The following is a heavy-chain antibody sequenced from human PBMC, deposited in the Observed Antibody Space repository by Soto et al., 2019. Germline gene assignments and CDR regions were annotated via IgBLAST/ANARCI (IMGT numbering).Heavy chain of an antibody. V-gene: IGHV3-7*01. Sequence: GRCRRLSCAPAGFSSSSNWISWVRQAPGKGMEWVANIKQDASEKYYVDSVMVRCTISRDNAKNSLYLQMNSLRAEATAVYYCARVSSVSAGGSGYCINYFYNWGQETRFTVAS. CDR1: GFSSSSNW. CDR2: IKQDASEK. CDR3: ARVSSVSAGGSGYCINYFYN. J-gene: IGHJ4*02. D-gene: IGHD2-15*01.